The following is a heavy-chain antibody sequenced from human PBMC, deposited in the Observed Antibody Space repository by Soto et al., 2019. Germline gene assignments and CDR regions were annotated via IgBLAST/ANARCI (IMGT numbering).Heavy chain of an antibody. CDR3: AVGLGLYGDYSFDY. V-gene: IGHV4-34*01. J-gene: IGHJ4*02. D-gene: IGHD4-17*01. CDR2: INHSGST. Sequence: SETLSLTCAVYGGSFSGYYWSWIRQPPGKGLEWIGEINHSGSTNYNPSLKSRVTISVDTSKNQFSLKLSSVTAADTAVYYCAVGLGLYGDYSFDYWGQGTLVTVSS. CDR1: GGSFSGYY.